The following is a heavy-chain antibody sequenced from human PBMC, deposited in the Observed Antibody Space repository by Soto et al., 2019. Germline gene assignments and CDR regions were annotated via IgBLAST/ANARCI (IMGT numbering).Heavy chain of an antibody. CDR1: GGSFRGYY. CDR3: ARGYDTKWHTPHY. J-gene: IGHJ4*02. CDR2: MNHIGRT. D-gene: IGHD3-9*01. Sequence: QVLVQQWGAGLLKPSETLSLTCAVSGGSFRGYYWSWIRQPPGKGLAWIGEMNHIGRTTYIPSLKSRLTRSVDTSKHPLSLNLRSVTAADTAVYCGARGYDTKWHTPHYWGQGILVTVSS. V-gene: IGHV4-34*01.